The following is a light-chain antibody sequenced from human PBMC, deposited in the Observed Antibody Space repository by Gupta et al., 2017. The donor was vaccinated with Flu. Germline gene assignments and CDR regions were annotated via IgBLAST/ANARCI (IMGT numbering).Light chain of an antibody. V-gene: IGKV4-1*01. CDR2: WAS. CDR3: QQDDSTPFT. J-gene: IGKJ3*01. Sequence: DIVMTQSPDSLPVSLGERATINCKSSQSLLYSSNNKNYLAWFQQKPGQPPKLLIYWASTRESGVPDRFSGSGSGTDFTLTISSLQAEDVAVYYCQQDDSTPFTFGPGTKVDIK. CDR1: QSLLYSSNNKNY.